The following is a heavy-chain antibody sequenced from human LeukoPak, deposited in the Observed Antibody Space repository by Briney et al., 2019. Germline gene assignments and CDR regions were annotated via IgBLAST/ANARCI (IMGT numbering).Heavy chain of an antibody. CDR2: IYTSGST. CDR3: ARVPRDSSGWYLPPRGASYCYMDV. D-gene: IGHD6-19*01. V-gene: IGHV4-4*07. Sequence: SRTLSLTCTVSGGSISSYYWSWIRQPAGKGLEWIGRIYTSGSTNYNPSLKSRVTIPVDTSKNQFSLKLSSVTAADTAVYYCARVPRDSSGWYLPPRGASYCYMDVWGKGTTVTVSS. J-gene: IGHJ6*03. CDR1: GGSISSYY.